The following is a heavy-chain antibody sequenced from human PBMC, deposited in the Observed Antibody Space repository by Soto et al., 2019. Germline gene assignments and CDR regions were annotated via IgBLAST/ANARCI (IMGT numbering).Heavy chain of an antibody. CDR3: AREDPTAEGVDY. J-gene: IGHJ4*02. Sequence: QVQLVESGGGVVQPGRSLRLSCAASGFTFSSYAMHWVRQAPGKGLEWVAVISYDGSNKYYADSVKGRFTISRDNSKNTLYLQMNSLRAEDTAVYYCAREDPTAEGVDYWGQGTLVTVSS. CDR2: ISYDGSNK. CDR1: GFTFSSYA. V-gene: IGHV3-30-3*01.